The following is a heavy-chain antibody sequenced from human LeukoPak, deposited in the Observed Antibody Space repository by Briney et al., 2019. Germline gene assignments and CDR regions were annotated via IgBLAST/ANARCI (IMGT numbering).Heavy chain of an antibody. D-gene: IGHD6-19*01. Sequence: GGSLRLSCAVSGFTFSSYWMNWVRQAPGKGLEWVANIKEDGSGKYYVDSVKGRFTISRDSATNSLYLQMNSLRAEDTAVYYCARQSSSGWYPYFDYWGQGTLVTVSS. CDR1: GFTFSSYW. J-gene: IGHJ4*02. CDR3: ARQSSSGWYPYFDY. CDR2: IKEDGSGK. V-gene: IGHV3-7*04.